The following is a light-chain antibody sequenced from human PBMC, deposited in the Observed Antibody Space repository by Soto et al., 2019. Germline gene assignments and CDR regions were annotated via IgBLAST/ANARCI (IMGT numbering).Light chain of an antibody. J-gene: IGLJ1*01. Sequence: QSALTQPASVSGSPGQSIAISCTGTSSDVGGYKYVSWYQQHPGKAPKLLISEVSNRPSGVSDRFSGSKSDNTASLTISGLQAEDEADYYCSSFTSSYTFVFGSGTKLTVL. V-gene: IGLV2-14*01. CDR1: SSDVGGYKY. CDR3: SSFTSSYTFV. CDR2: EVS.